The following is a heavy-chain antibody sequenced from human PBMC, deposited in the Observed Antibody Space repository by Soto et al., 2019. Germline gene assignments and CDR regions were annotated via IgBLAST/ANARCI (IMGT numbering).Heavy chain of an antibody. J-gene: IGHJ4*02. CDR3: ARSHCSGGTCYLWYFDY. D-gene: IGHD2-15*01. Sequence: SETLSLTCTVSGGSISNYYWSWIRQPPGKGLELIGYISYSGSTYYNPSLKSRVTISGGTSKNQFSLKLNSVTAADTAVYYCARSHCSGGTCYLWYFDYWGQGTPVTVS. V-gene: IGHV4-59*08. CDR1: GGSISNYY. CDR2: ISYSGST.